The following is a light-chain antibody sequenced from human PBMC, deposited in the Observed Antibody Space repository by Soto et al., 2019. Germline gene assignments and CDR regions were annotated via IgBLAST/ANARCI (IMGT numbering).Light chain of an antibody. CDR3: QQSYSTPLT. CDR2: AAS. CDR1: QSISSY. V-gene: IGKV1-39*01. J-gene: IGKJ4*02. Sequence: DIQMTQSPSSLSASVGDRVTITCRASQSISSYLTWYQQKPGKAPTLLIYAASSLQSGVPSVCIGGGSGTDFTLTISNLQAEEFATYYCQQSYSTPLTFGVGTKVEIK.